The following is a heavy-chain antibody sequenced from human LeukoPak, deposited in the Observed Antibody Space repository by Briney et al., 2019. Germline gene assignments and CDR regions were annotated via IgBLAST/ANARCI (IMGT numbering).Heavy chain of an antibody. CDR2: INSDGSST. V-gene: IGHV3-74*01. J-gene: IGHJ6*03. CDR1: RFTFSRDW. CDR3: GRPPGRHYYYYMDV. Sequence: EAARFTFSRDWMHLVGQAASKELVWVSRINSDGSSTSYADSVKGRFTISRDNAKNTLYLQMNSLRAEDTAVYYCGRPPGRHYYYYMDVWGKGTTVTVSS.